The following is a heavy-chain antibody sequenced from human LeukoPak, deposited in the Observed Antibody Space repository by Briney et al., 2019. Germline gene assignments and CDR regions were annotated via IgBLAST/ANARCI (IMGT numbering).Heavy chain of an antibody. V-gene: IGHV1-18*01. CDR1: GYTFTSYG. CDR3: ARGPPYSSGWYNPSDY. CDR2: ISAYNGNT. Sequence: ASVKVSCKASGYTFTSYGISWVRQAPGQGLEWMGWISAYNGNTNYAQKLQGRVTMTTDTSTSTAYMELRSLRSDDSAVYYCARGPPYSSGWYNPSDYWGQGTLVTVSS. J-gene: IGHJ4*02. D-gene: IGHD6-19*01.